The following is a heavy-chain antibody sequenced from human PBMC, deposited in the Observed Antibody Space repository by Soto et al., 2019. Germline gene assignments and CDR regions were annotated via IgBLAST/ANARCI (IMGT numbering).Heavy chain of an antibody. CDR2: ISGSGGST. J-gene: IGHJ4*02. CDR1: GFTFSSYV. D-gene: IGHD3-22*01. CDR3: AKDGSYYDSPTESDC. V-gene: IGHV3-23*01. Sequence: EVQLLESGGGLVQPGGSLRLSCAASGFTFSSYVMTWVRQAPGQGLEWVSSISGSGGSTYLADSVNGRFTISRDNPKNTVYMQMNSLSAEDTAVYYCAKDGSYYDSPTESDCWGQGTLVTVAS.